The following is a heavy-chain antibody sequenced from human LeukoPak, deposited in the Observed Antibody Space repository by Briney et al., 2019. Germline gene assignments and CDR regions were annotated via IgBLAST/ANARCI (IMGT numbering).Heavy chain of an antibody. CDR2: INHSGST. Sequence: SETLSLTCAVYGGSFSGYYWSWIRQPPGKGLEWIGEINHSGSTNYNPSLKSRVTISVDTSKNQFSLKLSSVTAADTAVYYCERGGTTYYYGSGSYYNALASYWGQGTLVTVSS. V-gene: IGHV4-34*01. J-gene: IGHJ4*02. CDR3: ERGGTTYYYGSGSYYNALASY. CDR1: GGSFSGYY. D-gene: IGHD3-10*01.